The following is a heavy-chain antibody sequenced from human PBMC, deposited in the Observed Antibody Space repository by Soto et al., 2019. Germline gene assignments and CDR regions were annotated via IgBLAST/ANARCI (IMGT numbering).Heavy chain of an antibody. D-gene: IGHD4-17*01. CDR3: ARDGGHYGDNDY. CDR1: GYTFSGYR. Sequence: QVRLVQSGAEVKRPGASVKVSCKTSGYTFSGYRMHWVRQAPGQGLEWMGWVNPNSGDTNYAQAFQGRVTITRDTSTGTYYMELSSLRSEDTAVYYCARDGGHYGDNDYWGQGTLVTVSS. J-gene: IGHJ4*02. V-gene: IGHV1-2*02. CDR2: VNPNSGDT.